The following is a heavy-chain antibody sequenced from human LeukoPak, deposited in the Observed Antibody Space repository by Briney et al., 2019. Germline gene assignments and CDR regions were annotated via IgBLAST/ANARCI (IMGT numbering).Heavy chain of an antibody. Sequence: ASVKVSCKASGYTFTGYYMHWVRQAPGQGLEWMGWINPSSGGTNYAQKFQGRVTMTRDTSISTAYMELSRLRSDDTAVYYCARDGLRFLEWSPSGYWGQGTLVTVSS. D-gene: IGHD3-3*01. CDR3: ARDGLRFLEWSPSGY. CDR1: GYTFTGYY. CDR2: INPSSGGT. V-gene: IGHV1-2*02. J-gene: IGHJ4*02.